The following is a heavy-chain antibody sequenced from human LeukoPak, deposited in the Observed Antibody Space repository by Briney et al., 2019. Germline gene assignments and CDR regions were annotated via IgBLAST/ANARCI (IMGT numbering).Heavy chain of an antibody. D-gene: IGHD6-13*01. CDR2: IIPIFDTA. Sequence: ASVKVSCKASGGTFSSYAISWVRQAPGQGLEGMGGIIPIFDTANYAQKFQGRVTITADKSTSTAYMELSSLRSEDTAVYYCARDLVKNEHIAAAGYYYYYMDVWGKGTTVTVSS. CDR1: GGTFSSYA. J-gene: IGHJ6*03. CDR3: ARDLVKNEHIAAAGYYYYYMDV. V-gene: IGHV1-69*06.